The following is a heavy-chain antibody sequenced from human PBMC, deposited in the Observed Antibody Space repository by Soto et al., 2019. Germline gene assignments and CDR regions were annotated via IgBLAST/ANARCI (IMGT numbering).Heavy chain of an antibody. J-gene: IGHJ4*03. D-gene: IGHD1-26*01. V-gene: IGHV3-11*01. CDR2: MTPSGSSR. Sequence: LRLSCAASGFTFSDHFMSWIRQAPGKGLEWISYMTPSGSSRSYADSVKGRFTISRDNAKNSLYLQMNSLRGDDTAVYYCARELSVNYFTFDLWGQWTLVTVSS. CDR1: GFTFSDHF. CDR3: ARELSVNYFTFDL.